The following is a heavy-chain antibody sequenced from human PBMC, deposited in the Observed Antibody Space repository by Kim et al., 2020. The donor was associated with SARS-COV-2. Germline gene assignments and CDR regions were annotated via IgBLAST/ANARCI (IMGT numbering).Heavy chain of an antibody. Sequence: YAQKLKGRDTITTDTATRTAYMERRSLRSDDTAVYYCAREGEGSWYPFDYWCQGTLVTVSS. D-gene: IGHD6-13*01. CDR3: AREGEGSWYPFDY. J-gene: IGHJ4*02. V-gene: IGHV1-18*01.